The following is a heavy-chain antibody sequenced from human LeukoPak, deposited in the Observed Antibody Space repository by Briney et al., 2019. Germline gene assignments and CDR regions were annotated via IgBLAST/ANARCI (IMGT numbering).Heavy chain of an antibody. V-gene: IGHV3-48*04. D-gene: IGHD3-3*01. CDR1: GFTFSSYA. CDR3: ARGLEWLFPHALEI. J-gene: IGHJ3*02. Sequence: GGSLRLSCAASGFTFSSYAMSWVRQAPGKGLEFVSYSSSSGTIEYADSVRGRFTISRDNAANSLSLHMNSLRAEDTAVYYCARGLEWLFPHALEIWGQGTMVTVSS. CDR2: SSSSGTI.